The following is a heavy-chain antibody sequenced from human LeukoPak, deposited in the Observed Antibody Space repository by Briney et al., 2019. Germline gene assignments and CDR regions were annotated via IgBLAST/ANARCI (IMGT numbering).Heavy chain of an antibody. CDR2: INPNSGGT. Sequence: GASVKVSCKASGYTFTGYYMHWVRQAPGQRLEWMGRINPNSGGTNYAQKFQGRVTMTRDTSISTAYMELSSLRSDDTAVYYCARGGYYDSSGNYWGQGTLVTVSS. CDR1: GYTFTGYY. CDR3: ARGGYYDSSGNY. J-gene: IGHJ4*02. D-gene: IGHD3-22*01. V-gene: IGHV1-2*06.